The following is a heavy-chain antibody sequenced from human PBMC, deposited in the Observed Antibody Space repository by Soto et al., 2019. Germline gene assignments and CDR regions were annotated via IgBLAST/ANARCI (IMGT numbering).Heavy chain of an antibody. Sequence: GGSLRLSCAASGFTFSSYAMSWVRQAPGKGLEWVSAISGSGGSTYYADSVKGRFTISRDNSKNTLYLQMNSLRAKDTAVYYCAKGWDFWSGYFDYWGQGTLVTVSS. J-gene: IGHJ4*02. CDR3: AKGWDFWSGYFDY. D-gene: IGHD3-3*01. CDR2: ISGSGGST. CDR1: GFTFSSYA. V-gene: IGHV3-23*01.